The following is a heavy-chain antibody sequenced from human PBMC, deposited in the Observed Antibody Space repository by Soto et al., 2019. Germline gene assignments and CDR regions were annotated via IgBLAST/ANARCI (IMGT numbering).Heavy chain of an antibody. D-gene: IGHD5-12*01. CDR2: ISSSSSYI. CDR3: ARDGYKTVDGYDY. CDR1: GFTFSSYS. V-gene: IGHV3-21*01. Sequence: EVQLVESGGGLVKPGGSLRLSCAASGFTFSSYSMNWVRQAPGKGLEWVSSISSSSSYIYYAGSVKGRFTISRDNAKNSLYLQMNSLRAEDTAVYYCARDGYKTVDGYDYWGQGTLVTVSS. J-gene: IGHJ4*02.